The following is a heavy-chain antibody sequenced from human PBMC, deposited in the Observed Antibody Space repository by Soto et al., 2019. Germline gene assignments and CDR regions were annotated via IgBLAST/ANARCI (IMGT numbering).Heavy chain of an antibody. CDR3: ARVSGSYYYGMDV. CDR1: GGSISSSNW. V-gene: IGHV4-4*02. CDR2: IYHSGST. Sequence: QVQLQESGPGLVKPSGTLSLTCAVSGGSISSSNWWSWVRQPPGKGLEWIGEIYHSGSTNYNPSLKCRVTISVDKSKSQFSLKLSSVTAADTAVYYCARVSGSYYYGMDVWGQGTTVTVS. J-gene: IGHJ6*02. D-gene: IGHD1-26*01.